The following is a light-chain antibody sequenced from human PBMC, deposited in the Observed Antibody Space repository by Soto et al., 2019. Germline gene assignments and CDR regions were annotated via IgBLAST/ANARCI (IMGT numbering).Light chain of an antibody. CDR3: QQRSSWQVT. Sequence: ENVFTHAPGTLSFSPVEGATLSCRASQSINTYLAWYQQKPGQAPRLLIYDASKRATGIPARFSGSGSGTNFTLTISSVEPEDFAVYYCQQRSSWQVTFGQGTRLEI. CDR2: DAS. CDR1: QSINTY. V-gene: IGKV3D-11*02. J-gene: IGKJ5*01.